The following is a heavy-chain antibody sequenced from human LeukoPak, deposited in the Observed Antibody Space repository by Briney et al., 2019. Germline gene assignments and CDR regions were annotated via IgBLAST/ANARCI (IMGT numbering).Heavy chain of an antibody. V-gene: IGHV3-23*01. Sequence: GGSLRLSCAASGFTFSCYAMSWVRQAPGKGLEWVSAISGSGGSTYYADSVKGRFTISRDNSKNTLYLQMNSLRAEDTAVYYCAREGFHGRELFPTFDYWGQGTLVTVSS. CDR3: AREGFHGRELFPTFDY. J-gene: IGHJ4*02. D-gene: IGHD3-10*01. CDR1: GFTFSCYA. CDR2: ISGSGGST.